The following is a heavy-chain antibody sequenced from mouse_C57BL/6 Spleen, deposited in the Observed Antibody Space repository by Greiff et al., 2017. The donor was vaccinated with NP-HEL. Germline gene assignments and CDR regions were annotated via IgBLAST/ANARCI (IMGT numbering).Heavy chain of an antibody. D-gene: IGHD2-4*01. CDR1: GFNIKNTY. J-gene: IGHJ4*01. V-gene: IGHV14-3*01. CDR2: IDPANGNT. CDR3: ARKGYYDYDDGYDMDY. Sequence: VQLKQSVAELVRPGASVKLSCTASGFNIKNTYMHWVKQRPEQGLEWIGRIDPANGNTKYAPKFQGKATITADTSSNTAYLQLSSLTSEDTAIYYCARKGYYDYDDGYDMDYWGQGTSVTVSS.